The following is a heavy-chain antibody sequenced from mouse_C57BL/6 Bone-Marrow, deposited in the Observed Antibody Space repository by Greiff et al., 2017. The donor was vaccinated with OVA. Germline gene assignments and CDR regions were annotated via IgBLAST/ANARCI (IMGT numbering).Heavy chain of an antibody. D-gene: IGHD2-13*01. V-gene: IGHV1-62-3*01. Sequence: QVQLQQPGAELVKPGASVKLSCKASGYTFTSYWMHWVKQRPGRGLEWIGRIDPNSGGTKYNEQFKSKATLTVDKPSSTAYMQLSSLTSEDTAVYYCRYGDYYGYYAMDYWGQGTSVTVSS. CDR1: GYTFTSYW. CDR3: RYGDYYGYYAMDY. CDR2: IDPNSGGT. J-gene: IGHJ4*01.